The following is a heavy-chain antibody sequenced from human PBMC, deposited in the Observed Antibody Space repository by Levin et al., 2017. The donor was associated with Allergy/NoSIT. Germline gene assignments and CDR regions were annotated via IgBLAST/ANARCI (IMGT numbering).Heavy chain of an antibody. J-gene: IGHJ4*02. CDR3: ARGIRPAAIDY. Sequence: GGSLRLSCAASGFTFSSYGMHWVRQAPGKGLEWVAVIWYDGSNKYYADSVKGRFTISRDNSKNTLYLQMNSLRAEDTAVYYCARGIRPAAIDYWGQGTLVTVSS. V-gene: IGHV3-33*01. D-gene: IGHD3-3*02. CDR2: IWYDGSNK. CDR1: GFTFSSYG.